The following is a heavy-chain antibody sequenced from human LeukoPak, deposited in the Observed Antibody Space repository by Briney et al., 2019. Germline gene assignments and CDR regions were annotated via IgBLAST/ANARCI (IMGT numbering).Heavy chain of an antibody. D-gene: IGHD5-18*01. CDR1: GGSISSSSYY. CDR2: IYYSGGT. J-gene: IGHJ4*02. Sequence: SETLSLTCTVSGGSISSSSYYWGWIRQPPGKGLEWIGSIYYSGGTYYNPSLKSRVTISVDTSKNQFSLKLSSVTAADTAVYYCASRGYSWYFDYWGQGTLVTVSS. CDR3: ASRGYSWYFDY. V-gene: IGHV4-39*01.